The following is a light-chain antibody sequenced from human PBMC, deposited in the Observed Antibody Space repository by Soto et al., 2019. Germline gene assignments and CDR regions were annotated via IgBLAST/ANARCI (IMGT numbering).Light chain of an antibody. CDR3: TSWTSTSTYV. CDR2: DVF. Sequence: QSALTQDASVSGSPGQSITISCTGTSSDVGGFNYVSWYQQHPGKAPKLMIYDVFTPPSGVSNRFSGSKSGNTASLTISALQAEYEADYYCTSWTSTSTYVFGSGTKVTVL. V-gene: IGLV2-14*03. CDR1: SSDVGGFNY. J-gene: IGLJ1*01.